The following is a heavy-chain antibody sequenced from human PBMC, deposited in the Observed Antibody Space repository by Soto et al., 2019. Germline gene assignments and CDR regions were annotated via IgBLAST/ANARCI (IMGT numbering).Heavy chain of an antibody. V-gene: IGHV4-34*01. Sequence: SETLSLTCAVYGGSFSGYYWSWIRQPPGKGLEWIGEINHSGSTNYNPSLKSRVTISVDTSKNQFSLKLSSVTAADTAVYYCARGRVSSSSWYDRYYYYRMDVWGQGTTVTVSS. CDR3: ARGRVSSSSWYDRYYYYRMDV. J-gene: IGHJ6*02. D-gene: IGHD6-13*01. CDR1: GGSFSGYY. CDR2: INHSGST.